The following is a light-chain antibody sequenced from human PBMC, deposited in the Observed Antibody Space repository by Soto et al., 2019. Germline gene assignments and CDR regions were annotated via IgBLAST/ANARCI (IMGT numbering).Light chain of an antibody. Sequence: DVVMTQSPLSLPVTLGQPASISCRSSQSLVYSDGNTYLNWFQQRPGQSPRRLIYEVSNRDSGVPDRVSGSGSGTDFTLKISRVEAEDVGVYYWLQGSHWPLTFGGGTKVEIK. V-gene: IGKV2-30*01. CDR2: EVS. J-gene: IGKJ4*01. CDR3: LQGSHWPLT. CDR1: QSLVYSDGNTY.